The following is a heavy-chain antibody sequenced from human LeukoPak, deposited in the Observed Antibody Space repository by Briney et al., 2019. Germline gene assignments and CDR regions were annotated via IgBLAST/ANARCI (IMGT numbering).Heavy chain of an antibody. CDR2: INHSGST. V-gene: IGHV4-34*01. CDR1: GGSFSGYY. J-gene: IGHJ3*02. D-gene: IGHD3-22*01. Sequence: SETLSLTCAVYGGSFSGYYWSWIRQPPGKGLEWIGEINHSGSTNHNPSLKSRVTISVDTSKNQFSLKLSSVTAADTAVYYCETYYYDSSGYYDAFDIWGQGTMVTVSS. CDR3: ETYYYDSSGYYDAFDI.